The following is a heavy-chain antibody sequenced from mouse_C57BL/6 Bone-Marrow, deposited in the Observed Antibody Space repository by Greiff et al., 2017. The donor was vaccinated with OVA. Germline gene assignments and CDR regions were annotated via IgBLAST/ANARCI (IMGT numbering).Heavy chain of an antibody. D-gene: IGHD2-2*01. CDR1: GYTFTDYY. CDR3: ATLYYGYDGWFAY. J-gene: IGHJ3*01. Sequence: VHVKQSGPELVKPGASVKISCKASGYTFTDYYMNWVKQSHGKSLEWIGDINPNNGGTSYNQKFKGKATLTVDKSSSTAYMELRSLTSEDSAVYYCATLYYGYDGWFAYWGQGTLVTVSA. CDR2: INPNNGGT. V-gene: IGHV1-26*01.